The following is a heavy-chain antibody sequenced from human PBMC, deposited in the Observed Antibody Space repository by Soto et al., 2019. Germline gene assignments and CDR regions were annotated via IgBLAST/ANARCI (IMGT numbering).Heavy chain of an antibody. CDR1: GAYVSDFS. D-gene: IGHD1-7*01. CDR3: ARESGENWTYEAH. V-gene: IGHV4-4*07. Sequence: TLSLTFTVSGAYVSDFSWSWIRQPAGKGLEWIGRITVNGITQYTPSFRSRVTMSMDTSRNQFSLNLQSATAADTALYYCARESGENWTYEAHWGQGTLVTVSS. CDR2: ITVNGIT. J-gene: IGHJ1*01.